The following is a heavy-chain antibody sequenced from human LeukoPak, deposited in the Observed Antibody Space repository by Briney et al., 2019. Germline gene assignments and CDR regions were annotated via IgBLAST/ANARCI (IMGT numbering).Heavy chain of an antibody. Sequence: GGSLRLSCVASELSISSYEMSWVRQGPGKGLEWVSHISSAGTIAHYADAVRGRFTILRGNAQKSLYLLMNSLRPEDTGVYYCARDGSGPGDKNDIWGQGTTVTVSS. J-gene: IGHJ3*02. V-gene: IGHV3-48*03. CDR3: ARDGSGPGDKNDI. D-gene: IGHD1-14*01. CDR2: ISSAGTIA. CDR1: ELSISSYE.